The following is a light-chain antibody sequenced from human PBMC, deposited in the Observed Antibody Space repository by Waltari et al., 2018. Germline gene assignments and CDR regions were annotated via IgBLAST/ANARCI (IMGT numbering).Light chain of an antibody. CDR1: SSDIGRNT. CDR2: SYE. Sequence: QSVLTQPPSASGTPGQRVSISCSGSSSDIGRNTVSWFQQVPGAAPKLVIYSYEMRPSGVPDRFSGSRSGTSASLAISGLQSEDEADYFCAAWDDSLNGVIFGGGTKLTVL. J-gene: IGLJ2*01. CDR3: AAWDDSLNGVI. V-gene: IGLV1-44*01.